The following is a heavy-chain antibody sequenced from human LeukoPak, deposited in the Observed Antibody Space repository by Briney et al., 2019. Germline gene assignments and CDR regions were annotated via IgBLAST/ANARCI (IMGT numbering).Heavy chain of an antibody. Sequence: GASVKVSCKASGYIFSDYYMHWVRQAPGQGLEWLGWINPKSGVADYAQQFRGRVTMTRDTSINTDYMEMKRVTSDDTAVYYCARGAEAETSPLDFWGQGTLVIVS. CDR2: INPKSGVA. D-gene: IGHD6-13*01. CDR1: GYIFSDYY. CDR3: ARGAEAETSPLDF. V-gene: IGHV1-2*02. J-gene: IGHJ4*02.